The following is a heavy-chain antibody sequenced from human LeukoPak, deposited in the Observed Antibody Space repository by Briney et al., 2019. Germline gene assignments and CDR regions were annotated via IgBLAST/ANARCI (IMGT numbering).Heavy chain of an antibody. D-gene: IGHD6-19*01. CDR1: GFTFSSYA. V-gene: IGHV3-23*01. Sequence: GGSLRLSCAASGFTFSSYAMSWVRQAPGKGLEWVSAISGSGGSTYYADSVKGRFIISRDNSKNTLYLQMNSLRAEDTAVYYCAKDGYSSGWYSLRYYFDYWGQGTLVTVSS. CDR2: ISGSGGST. CDR3: AKDGYSSGWYSLRYYFDY. J-gene: IGHJ4*02.